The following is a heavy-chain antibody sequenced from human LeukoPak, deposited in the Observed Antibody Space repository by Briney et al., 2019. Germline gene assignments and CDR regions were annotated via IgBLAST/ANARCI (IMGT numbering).Heavy chain of an antibody. V-gene: IGHV3-30-3*01. Sequence: GGPLRLSCAASGFTFSSYPMHWVRQAPGKGLEWVAVISYDGSTKYYADSVKGRFTISRDNSKNTLYMQMNSLRAEDTALYYCARDLRGGSYFDYWGQGTLVTVSS. CDR3: ARDLRGGSYFDY. CDR1: GFTFSSYP. D-gene: IGHD1-26*01. J-gene: IGHJ4*02. CDR2: ISYDGSTK.